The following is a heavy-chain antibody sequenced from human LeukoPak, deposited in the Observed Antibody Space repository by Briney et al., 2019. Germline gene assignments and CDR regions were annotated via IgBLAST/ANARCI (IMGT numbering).Heavy chain of an antibody. J-gene: IGHJ4*02. CDR2: INPNSGGT. CDR3: ARAYYNWNDGCLDY. D-gene: IGHD1-1*01. Sequence: ASVKVSCKASGYTFTGYYMHWVRQAPGQGLEWMGWINPNSGGTNYAQRFQGRVTMTRDTSISTAYMELSRLRSDDTAVYYCARAYYNWNDGCLDYWGQGTLVTVSS. CDR1: GYTFTGYY. V-gene: IGHV1-2*02.